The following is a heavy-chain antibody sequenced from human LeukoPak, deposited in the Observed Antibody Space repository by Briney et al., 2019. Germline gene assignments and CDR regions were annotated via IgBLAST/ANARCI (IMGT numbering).Heavy chain of an antibody. V-gene: IGHV4-34*01. D-gene: IGHD5-18*01. Sequence: KPSETLSLTCAVYGGSFSGYYWSWIRQPPGKGLEWSGEINHSGSTNYNPSLKSRVTISVDTSKNQFSLKLSSVTAADTAVYYCARGGKGYSYGPDAFDIWGQGTMVTVSS. CDR2: INHSGST. J-gene: IGHJ3*02. CDR1: GGSFSGYY. CDR3: ARGGKGYSYGPDAFDI.